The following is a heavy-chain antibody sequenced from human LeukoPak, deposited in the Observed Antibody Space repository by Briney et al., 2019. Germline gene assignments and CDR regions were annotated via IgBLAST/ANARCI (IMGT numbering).Heavy chain of an antibody. J-gene: IGHJ6*02. CDR2: ISGSSSYI. CDR3: ARDLRLQSYYYYGMDV. Sequence: GGSLRLSCAASGFTFSSYSMNWVRLAPGKGLEWVSSISGSSSYIYYADSVKGRFTISRDNAKNSLYLQMNSLRAEDTAVYYCARDLRLQSYYYYGMDVWGQGTTVTVSS. CDR1: GFTFSSYS. V-gene: IGHV3-21*01. D-gene: IGHD5-24*01.